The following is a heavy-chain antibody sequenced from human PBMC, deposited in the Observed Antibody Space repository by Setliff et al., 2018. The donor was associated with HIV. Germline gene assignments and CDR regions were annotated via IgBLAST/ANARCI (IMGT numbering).Heavy chain of an antibody. Sequence: GGSLRLSCAASGFTFSNAWMSWVRQTPGKGLEWVGRIRSKTDGATADYAAPVKGRFTISRDASQNMVYLQMNSLKTEDTAMYYCTPIHNYTDHCHDSWGQGTLVTVSS. CDR1: GFTFSNAW. J-gene: IGHJ5*01. D-gene: IGHD2-21*02. CDR2: IRSKTDGATA. CDR3: TPIHNYTDHCHDS. V-gene: IGHV3-15*01.